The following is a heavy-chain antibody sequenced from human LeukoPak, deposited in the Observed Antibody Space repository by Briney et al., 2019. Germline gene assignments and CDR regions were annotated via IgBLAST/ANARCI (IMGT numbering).Heavy chain of an antibody. V-gene: IGHV1-69*13. Sequence: SVKVSCKASGGTFSSYAISWVRQAPGQGLEWMGGIIPIFGTANYAQKFQGRVTITADESTSTAYMELSSLGSEDTAVYYCARDLAAAGTRRGGYWGQGTLVTVSS. CDR1: GGTFSSYA. CDR3: ARDLAAAGTRRGGY. J-gene: IGHJ4*02. D-gene: IGHD6-13*01. CDR2: IIPIFGTA.